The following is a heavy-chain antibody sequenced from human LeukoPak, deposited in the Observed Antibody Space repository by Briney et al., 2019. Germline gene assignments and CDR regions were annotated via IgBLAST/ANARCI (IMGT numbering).Heavy chain of an antibody. V-gene: IGHV1-2*02. CDR3: ARDETTVGYIVIAAAGTFDY. CDR1: GYTFTGYY. D-gene: IGHD6-13*01. J-gene: IGHJ4*02. Sequence: ASVKVSCKASGYTFTGYYMHWVRQAPGQGLEWMGWIYPNSGGTNYAQKFQGRVTMTRDTSISTAYMELSRLRSDDTAVYYCARDETTVGYIVIAAAGTFDYWGQGTLVTVSS. CDR2: IYPNSGGT.